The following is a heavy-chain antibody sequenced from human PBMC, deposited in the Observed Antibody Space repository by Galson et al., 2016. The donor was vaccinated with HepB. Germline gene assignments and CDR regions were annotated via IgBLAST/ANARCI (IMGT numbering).Heavy chain of an antibody. CDR2: IYPDDSDT. CDR1: GYSFVSYW. V-gene: IGHV5-51*01. Sequence: QSGAEVKKPGESLKISCKASGYSFVSYWIVWVRQTPGKGLEWLGIIYPDDSDTPYSPSFQGLVTISADKSISTAYLQWSSLKASDTAIYYCARRAYSFGLRGGAFDIWGQGTMVTVSS. CDR3: ARRAYSFGLRGGAFDI. J-gene: IGHJ3*02. D-gene: IGHD3-16*01.